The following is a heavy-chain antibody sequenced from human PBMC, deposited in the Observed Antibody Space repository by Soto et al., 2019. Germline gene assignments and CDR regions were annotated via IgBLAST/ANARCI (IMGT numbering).Heavy chain of an antibody. CDR1: GFTFSSYG. D-gene: IGHD2-15*01. CDR2: ISYDGSNK. V-gene: IGHV3-30*18. Sequence: QVQLVESGGGVVQPGRSPRLSCAASGFTFSSYGMHWVRQAPGKGLEWVAVISYDGSNKYYADSVKGRFTISRDNSKNTLYLQMNSLRAEDTAVYYCAKDLRQGGRITLSDFDYWGQGTLVTVSS. J-gene: IGHJ4*02. CDR3: AKDLRQGGRITLSDFDY.